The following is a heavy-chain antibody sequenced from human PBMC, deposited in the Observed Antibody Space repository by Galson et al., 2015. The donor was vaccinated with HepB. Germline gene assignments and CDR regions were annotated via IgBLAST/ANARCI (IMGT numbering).Heavy chain of an antibody. CDR1: GYTFTGYY. CDR2: INPNSGGT. D-gene: IGHD6-13*01. Sequence: SVKVSCKASGYTFTGYYMHWVRQAPGQGLEWMGRINPNSGGTNYAQKFQGRVTMTRDTSTSTAYMELSRLRSDDTAVYYCARDSGIAAAENDYWGQGTLVTVSS. CDR3: ARDSGIAAAENDY. J-gene: IGHJ4*02. V-gene: IGHV1-2*06.